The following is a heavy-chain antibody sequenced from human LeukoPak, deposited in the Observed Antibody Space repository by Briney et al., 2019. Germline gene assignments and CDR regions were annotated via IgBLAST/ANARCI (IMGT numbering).Heavy chain of an antibody. V-gene: IGHV4-59*08. Sequence: PSETLSLTCTVSGGSISTYYWSWIRQPPGKGLEWIGHIYYSGSTNYNASLKSRVTISVDTSKNHFSLKLTSVTAADTAVYYCARHGGTSGYLYYFDYWGREPWSPSPQ. CDR3: ARHGGTSGYLYYFDY. J-gene: IGHJ4*02. D-gene: IGHD3-22*01. CDR2: IYYSGST. CDR1: GGSISTYY.